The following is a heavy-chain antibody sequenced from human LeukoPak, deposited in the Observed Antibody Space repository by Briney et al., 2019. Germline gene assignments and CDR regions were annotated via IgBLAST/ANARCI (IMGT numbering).Heavy chain of an antibody. CDR2: INHRGST. J-gene: IGHJ3*02. V-gene: IGHV4-34*01. CDR1: GGSFSGYY. Sequence: SETLSLACAVYGGSFSGYYWSWIRQPPGKRLEWIGEINHRGSTNYNPSLKRRVTILKDTSKNQFSLKLRSVTVADTAVYYCAREGMIVPDAFDIWGQGTMVTVSS. CDR3: AREGMIVPDAFDI. D-gene: IGHD3-22*01.